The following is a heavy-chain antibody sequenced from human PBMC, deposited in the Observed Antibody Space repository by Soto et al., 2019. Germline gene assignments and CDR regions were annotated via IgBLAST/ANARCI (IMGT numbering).Heavy chain of an antibody. J-gene: IGHJ6*02. CDR1: GYSFTSYW. D-gene: IGHD3-22*01. Sequence: GESLKISCKGSGYSFTSYWIGWVRQMPGRGLEWMGIIYPGDSDTRYSPSFQGQVTISADKSISTAYLQWSSLKASDTAMYYCARHTYDSSGYYYYGMDVWGQGTTVTVSS. V-gene: IGHV5-51*01. CDR2: IYPGDSDT. CDR3: ARHTYDSSGYYYYGMDV.